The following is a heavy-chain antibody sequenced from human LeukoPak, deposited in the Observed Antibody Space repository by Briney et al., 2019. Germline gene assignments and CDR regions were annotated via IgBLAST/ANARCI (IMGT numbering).Heavy chain of an antibody. J-gene: IGHJ4*02. D-gene: IGHD4-17*01. CDR1: GFTFSSYS. CDR2: IDSRSNYI. V-gene: IGHV3-21*01. CDR3: ARSRDYEYYFDY. Sequence: PGGSLRLSCAASGFTFSSYSMNWVRQAPGKGLEWVSSIDSRSNYIYYADSLQGRFTISRDNANNSLYLQMNSLRAEDTAVYYCARSRDYEYYFDYWGQGTLVTVSS.